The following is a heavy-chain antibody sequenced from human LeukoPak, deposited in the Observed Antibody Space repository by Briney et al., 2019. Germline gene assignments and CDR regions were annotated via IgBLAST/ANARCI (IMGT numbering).Heavy chain of an antibody. D-gene: IGHD2-8*01. CDR3: ATAGVGWFDP. J-gene: IGHJ5*02. CDR2: INHSGST. V-gene: IGHV4-34*01. Sequence: SETLSLTCAVYGGSFSGYYWSWIRQPPGKGLEWIGEINHSGSTNYNPSLKSRVTVSVDTSKNQFSLKLSSVTAADTAVYYCATAGVGWFDPWGQGTLVTVSS. CDR1: GGSFSGYY.